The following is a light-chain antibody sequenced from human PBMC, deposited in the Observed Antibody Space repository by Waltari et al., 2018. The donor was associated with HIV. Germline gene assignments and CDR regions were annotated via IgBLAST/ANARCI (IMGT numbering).Light chain of an antibody. V-gene: IGLV1-40*01. CDR2: SNT. Sequence: QSVLTQPPSVSGAPGQRVTISCPGSSSNLGARSTVRLYRQLPGTAPKLLIYSNTNRPSGVPDRFSGSKSGTSASLAITGLQADDEADYYCQSYDSSLSGYVFGTGTKVTVL. CDR3: QSYDSSLSGYV. J-gene: IGLJ1*01. CDR1: SSNLGARST.